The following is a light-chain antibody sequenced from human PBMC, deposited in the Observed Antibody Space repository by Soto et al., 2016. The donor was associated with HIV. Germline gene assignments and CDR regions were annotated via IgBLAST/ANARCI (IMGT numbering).Light chain of an antibody. J-gene: IGKJ1*01. CDR2: EVS. V-gene: IGKV2D-29*01. CDR3: MQGLQLPPT. Sequence: DIVMTQTPLSLSVTPGQPASISYKPSQRLLHSDGKTYLYWYLKKPGQPPQLVIYEVSNRFSGVPDRFTGSGSGTDFTLEISRVEAEDVGVYYCMQGLQLPPTFGQGTKVEIK. CDR1: QRLLHSDGKTY.